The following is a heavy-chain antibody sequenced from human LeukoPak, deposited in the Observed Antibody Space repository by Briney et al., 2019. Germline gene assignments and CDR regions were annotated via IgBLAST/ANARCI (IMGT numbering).Heavy chain of an antibody. CDR3: ARAPSLTLPDY. J-gene: IGHJ4*02. V-gene: IGHV3-13*01. CDR1: GCTFSSYD. Sequence: LGGSLRLSCAASGCTFSSYDMHWVRQATGKGLEWVSAIGTAGDTYYPGSVKGRFTISRENAKNSLYLQMNSLTAGDTAVYYCARAPSLTLPDYWGQGTLVAVSS. D-gene: IGHD3-9*01. CDR2: IGTAGDT.